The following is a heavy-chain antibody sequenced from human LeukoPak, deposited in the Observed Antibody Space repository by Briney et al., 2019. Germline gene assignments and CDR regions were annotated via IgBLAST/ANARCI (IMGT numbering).Heavy chain of an antibody. CDR1: GGSISSSSYY. CDR2: IYYSGST. D-gene: IGHD2-21*01. CDR3: AKDHLWWRGRSAEYFQH. V-gene: IGHV4-39*02. Sequence: SETLSLTCTVSGGSISSSSYYWGWIRQPPGKGLEWIGSIYYSGSTYYNPSLKSRVTTSVDTSKNQFSLKLSSVTAADTAVYYCAKDHLWWRGRSAEYFQHWGQGTLVTVSS. J-gene: IGHJ1*01.